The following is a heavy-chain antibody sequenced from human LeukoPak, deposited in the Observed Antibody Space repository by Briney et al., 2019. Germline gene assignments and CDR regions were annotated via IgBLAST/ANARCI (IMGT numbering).Heavy chain of an antibody. Sequence: VASVKVSCKASGYTFVNYGFSWVRQAPGQGLERLGWISGYNGNTNYAQKLQDRVTMTTDTSTSTAYMELRSLRSDDTAVYYCARDGRSSTSFMDVWGKGTTVTVSS. D-gene: IGHD2-2*01. CDR1: GYTFVNYG. CDR2: ISGYNGNT. V-gene: IGHV1-18*01. CDR3: ARDGRSSTSFMDV. J-gene: IGHJ6*03.